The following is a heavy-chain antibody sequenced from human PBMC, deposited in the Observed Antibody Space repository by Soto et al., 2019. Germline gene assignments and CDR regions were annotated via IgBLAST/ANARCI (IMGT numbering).Heavy chain of an antibody. Sequence: EVQLLESGGGLVQPGGSLRLSCAASGFTFSSYAMSWVRQAPGKGLEWVSAITGSGGSTYYADSVKGRFTISRDNSKNTLYLQMNSLRAEDTAVYDCAKDRNKWLRFDLAYWGQGTLVTVSS. V-gene: IGHV3-23*01. CDR2: ITGSGGST. CDR1: GFTFSSYA. D-gene: IGHD5-12*01. J-gene: IGHJ4*02. CDR3: AKDRNKWLRFDLAY.